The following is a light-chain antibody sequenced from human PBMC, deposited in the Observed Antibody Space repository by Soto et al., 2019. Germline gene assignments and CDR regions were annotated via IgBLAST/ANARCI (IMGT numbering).Light chain of an antibody. CDR3: QQYNKWPLT. V-gene: IGKV3-15*01. CDR1: QSVSGN. J-gene: IGKJ4*01. Sequence: EIVMTQSPVTLSVSPGERATLSCRASQSVSGNLAWYQQKPGQAPRPLIYGASTRATGIPARFSRSGSGTEFTLTISSLQSEDLAGYYCQQYNKWPLTFGGGTQVEIK. CDR2: GAS.